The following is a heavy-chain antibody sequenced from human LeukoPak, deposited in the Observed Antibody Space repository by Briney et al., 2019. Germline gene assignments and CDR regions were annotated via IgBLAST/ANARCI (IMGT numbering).Heavy chain of an antibody. CDR1: GFTFSSYS. D-gene: IGHD1-26*01. V-gene: IGHV3-21*01. CDR3: ARGLVGATSRNYFDY. Sequence: GGSLRLSCAASGFTFSSYSMNWVRQAPGKGLEWVSSISSSSSYIYYADSVEGRFTISRDNAKNSLYLQMNSLRAEDTAVCYCARGLVGATSRNYFDYWGQGTLVIVSS. CDR2: ISSSSSYI. J-gene: IGHJ4*02.